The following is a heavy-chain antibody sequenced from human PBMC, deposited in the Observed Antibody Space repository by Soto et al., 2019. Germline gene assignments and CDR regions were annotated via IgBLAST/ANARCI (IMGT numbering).Heavy chain of an antibody. V-gene: IGHV1-46*01. J-gene: IGHJ5*02. D-gene: IGHD2-2*01. Sequence: QVQLVQSGAEVKKPGASVKVSCKASGYTFTSYYMHWVRQAPGQGLEWMGIINTSGGSTSYAQKFQGRVTMTRDTSTSTDYLELSSLRSEDTAVYYCARVHPRPRNFYQNNWFDPWGQGTLVTVSS. CDR1: GYTFTSYY. CDR3: ARVHPRPRNFYQNNWFDP. CDR2: INTSGGST.